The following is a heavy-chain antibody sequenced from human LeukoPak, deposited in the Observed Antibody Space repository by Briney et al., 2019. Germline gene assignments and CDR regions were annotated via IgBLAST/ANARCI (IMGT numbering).Heavy chain of an antibody. D-gene: IGHD5/OR15-5a*01. V-gene: IGHV3-74*01. CDR2: IHTDGLFT. J-gene: IGHJ4*02. CDR1: GFTFSDYW. CDR3: AKNLLGADIVSTIYDY. Sequence: GGSLRLSCGASGFTFSDYWMHWVRQVPGKGLMWVARIHTDGLFTSYADSVKGRFTISRDNAKNTLYLQMNSLRPEDTALYYCAKNLLGADIVSTIYDYWGQGTLVTVSS.